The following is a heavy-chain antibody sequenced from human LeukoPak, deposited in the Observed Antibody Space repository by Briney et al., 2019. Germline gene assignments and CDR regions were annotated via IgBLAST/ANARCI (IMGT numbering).Heavy chain of an antibody. Sequence: GESLKISCRASGYSFTSYWIGWVRQMPGKGLEWMGIIYPDDSDTRYSPSFQGQVTISADKSISTAYLQWSSLKASDTAIYYCARSIGGTYFDYWGQGALVTVSS. J-gene: IGHJ4*02. D-gene: IGHD2-21*01. CDR2: IYPDDSDT. V-gene: IGHV5-51*01. CDR1: GYSFTSYW. CDR3: ARSIGGTYFDY.